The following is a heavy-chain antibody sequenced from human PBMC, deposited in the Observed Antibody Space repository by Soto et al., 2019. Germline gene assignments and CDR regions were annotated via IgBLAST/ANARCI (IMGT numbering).Heavy chain of an antibody. V-gene: IGHV3-23*01. D-gene: IGHD5-18*01. CDR1: GFTFSSYA. CDR3: AKDTELWLVPDY. J-gene: IGHJ4*02. CDR2: ISGSGGST. Sequence: LRLSCAASGFTFSSYAMSWVRQAPGKGLEWVSAISGSGGSTYYADSVKGRFTISRDNSKNTLYLQMNSLRAEDTAVYYCAKDTELWLVPDYWGQGTLVTVSS.